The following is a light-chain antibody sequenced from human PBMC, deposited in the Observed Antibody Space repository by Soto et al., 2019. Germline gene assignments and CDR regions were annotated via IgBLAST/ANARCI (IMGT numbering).Light chain of an antibody. J-gene: IGKJ1*01. CDR1: QSVSSSY. CDR2: GAS. CDR3: QQYGSSPPT. Sequence: EIVLTQSPGTLSLSPGERATLSCRASQSVSSSYLAWYQQKPGQAPRLLIYGASSRATGIPDRFSGSGSGTDFTLTISRLEPEEFAVYYCQQYGSSPPTFGQGTK. V-gene: IGKV3-20*01.